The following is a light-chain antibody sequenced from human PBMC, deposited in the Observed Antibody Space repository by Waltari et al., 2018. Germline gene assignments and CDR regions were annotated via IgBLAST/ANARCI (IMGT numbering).Light chain of an antibody. CDR3: CSYAGSYTWV. V-gene: IGLV2-11*01. CDR1: SSDVGSYSY. J-gene: IGLJ3*02. CDR2: DVT. Sequence: QSALTQPRSVSESPGQSVTISCTGNSSDVGSYSYVSWFQQHPGKAPKLMIYDVTKRPSGVPDRFSGSKSGNTASLTISGLQAEDEADYYCCSYAGSYTWVFGGGTKLTVL.